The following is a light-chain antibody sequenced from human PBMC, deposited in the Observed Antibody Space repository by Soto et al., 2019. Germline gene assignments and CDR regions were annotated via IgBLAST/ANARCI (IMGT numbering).Light chain of an antibody. J-gene: IGKJ5*01. Sequence: DIQMTQSPSSLSASVGDRVTITCRASQDISVYLAWYQQKPGKVPKLLIYAASTLQSGVPSRFSGSGSGTDFTLTISSLQPEDVATYYCQKYNTAPLTFGQRTRVEIK. CDR1: QDISVY. CDR2: AAS. V-gene: IGKV1-27*01. CDR3: QKYNTAPLT.